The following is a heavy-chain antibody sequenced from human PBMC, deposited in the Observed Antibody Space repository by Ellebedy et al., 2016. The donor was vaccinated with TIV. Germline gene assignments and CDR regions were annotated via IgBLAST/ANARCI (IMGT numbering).Heavy chain of an antibody. CDR1: GYTFTNYY. CDR2: INPSASST. V-gene: IGHV1-46*01. CDR3: ARHRDTALSF. J-gene: IGHJ4*02. D-gene: IGHD5-18*01. Sequence: AASVKVSCKASGYTFTNYYIHWVRQAPGQGLEWMGIINPSASSTSYAQKFQDRVIMTWDTSTSTVYLELSSMGSEDTAIYYCARHRDTALSFWGQGTLVTVSS.